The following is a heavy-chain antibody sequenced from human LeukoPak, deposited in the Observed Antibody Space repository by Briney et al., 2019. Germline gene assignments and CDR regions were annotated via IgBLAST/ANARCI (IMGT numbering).Heavy chain of an antibody. CDR1: GGSISSSSYY. J-gene: IGHJ4*02. D-gene: IGHD3-22*01. V-gene: IGHV4-39*07. CDR2: IYYSGST. Sequence: SETLSLTCTVSGGSISSSSYYWGWIRQPPGKGLEWIGSIYYSGSTYYNPSLKGRVTISVDTSKNQFSLKLSSVTAADTAVYYCARRSTYYYDSSFPFWGQGTLVTVSS. CDR3: ARRSTYYYDSSFPF.